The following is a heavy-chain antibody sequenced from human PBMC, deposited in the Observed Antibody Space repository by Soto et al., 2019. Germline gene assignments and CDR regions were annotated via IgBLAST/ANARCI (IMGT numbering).Heavy chain of an antibody. Sequence: QVQLVQSGAAVKKPGSSVKVSCKASGGTFSSYTISWVRQAPGQGLEWMGRIIPILGIANYAQKFQGRVTITADKSTSTAYMELSSLRSEDTAVYYCARAGYSYAVANWFDPWGQGTLVTVSS. CDR1: GGTFSSYT. CDR2: IIPILGIA. J-gene: IGHJ5*02. V-gene: IGHV1-69*02. D-gene: IGHD5-18*01. CDR3: ARAGYSYAVANWFDP.